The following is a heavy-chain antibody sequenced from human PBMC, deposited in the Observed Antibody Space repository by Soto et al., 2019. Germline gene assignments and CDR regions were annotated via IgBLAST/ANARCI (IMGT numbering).Heavy chain of an antibody. V-gene: IGHV3-23*01. CDR2: ISANGENT. J-gene: IGHJ4*02. D-gene: IGHD4-4*01. Sequence: GGSLRLSCAASGFTFSNYAMSWVRQAPGKGLEWVSSISANGENTYYADAVKGRFTISRDNSKDTLYLEMNSLRAEDTAVYSCAKARPPTATTLYFDCWGLGTLVTVSS. CDR1: GFTFSNYA. CDR3: AKARPPTATTLYFDC.